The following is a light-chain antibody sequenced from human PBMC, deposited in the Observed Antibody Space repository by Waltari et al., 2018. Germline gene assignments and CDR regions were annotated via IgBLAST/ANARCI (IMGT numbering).Light chain of an antibody. J-gene: IGLJ2*01. CDR2: KDT. V-gene: IGLV3-25*03. CDR3: QSTDNSGTYLV. CDR1: ALPKQY. Sequence: SYELTQPPSVSVSPGQTARITCSGDALPKQYSFWYQQRSGQATVVVIYKDTDTLSGLPELVSGSSSGTRVTLTISGVQAEDEADYYCQSTDNSGTYLVFGGGTKLTVL.